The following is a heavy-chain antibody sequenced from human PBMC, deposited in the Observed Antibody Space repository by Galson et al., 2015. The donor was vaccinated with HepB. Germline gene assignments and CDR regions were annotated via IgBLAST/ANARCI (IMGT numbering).Heavy chain of an antibody. V-gene: IGHV3-30*04. CDR2: ISYDGSNK. CDR1: GFTFSSYA. CDR3: AREYGSGIRSFDY. J-gene: IGHJ4*02. D-gene: IGHD3-10*01. Sequence: SLRLSCAASGFTFSSYAMHWVRQAPGKGLEWVAVISYDGSNKYYADSVKGRFTISRDNSKNTLYLQMNSPRAEDTAVYYCAREYGSGIRSFDYWDQGTLVTVSS.